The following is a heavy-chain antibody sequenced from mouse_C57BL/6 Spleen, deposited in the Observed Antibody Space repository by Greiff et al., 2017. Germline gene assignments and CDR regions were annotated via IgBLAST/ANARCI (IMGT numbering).Heavy chain of an antibody. CDR3: TPGTWFAY. D-gene: IGHD4-1*01. Sequence: EVQLQQSGAELVRPGASVKLSCTASGFNIKDDYMHWVKQRPEQGLEWIGWIDPENGDTEYASKFQGKATITADTSSNTAYLQLSSLTSEYTAVYYCTPGTWFAYWGQGTLVTVSA. V-gene: IGHV14-4*01. CDR2: IDPENGDT. J-gene: IGHJ3*01. CDR1: GFNIKDDY.